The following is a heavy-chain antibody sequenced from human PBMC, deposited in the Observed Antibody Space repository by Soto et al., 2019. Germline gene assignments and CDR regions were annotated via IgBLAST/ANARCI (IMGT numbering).Heavy chain of an antibody. CDR2: ISGSGGST. D-gene: IGHD2-15*01. Sequence: EVQLLESGGGLVQPGGSLRLSCAASGFTFGSYAMSWVRQAPGKGLEWVSAISGSGGSTYYADSVKGRFTISRDNSKNTLYLQMNSLRAEDTAVYYCAKVRSVVVVAASYYFDYWGQGTLVTVSS. J-gene: IGHJ4*02. CDR1: GFTFGSYA. V-gene: IGHV3-23*01. CDR3: AKVRSVVVVAASYYFDY.